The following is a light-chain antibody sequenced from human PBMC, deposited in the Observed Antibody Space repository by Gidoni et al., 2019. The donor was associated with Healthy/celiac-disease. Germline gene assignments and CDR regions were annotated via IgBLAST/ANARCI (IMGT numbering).Light chain of an antibody. J-gene: IGKJ2*01. V-gene: IGKV1-5*03. Sequence: DIQMTQSPSTLSASVGDRVTITCRASQSISSWLAWYQQEPGKAPKLLIYKASSLESGVPSRFSGSGSGTEFTLTISILQPDDVATYYCQQYNSYRYTFGQGTKLEIK. CDR1: QSISSW. CDR3: QQYNSYRYT. CDR2: KAS.